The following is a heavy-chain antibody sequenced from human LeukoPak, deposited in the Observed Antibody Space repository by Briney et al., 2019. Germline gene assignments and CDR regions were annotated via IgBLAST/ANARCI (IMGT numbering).Heavy chain of an antibody. V-gene: IGHV3-43*01. CDR3: AKARGLIGGAFDI. Sequence: GGSLRLSCAASGFIFDDYLIHWVRQRPGKGLEWVSLISWDGGVTYHADSVKGRFTISRDNSKNSLYLQMNILRTEDTALYYCAKARGLIGGAFDIWGQGTMVTVSS. CDR2: ISWDGGVT. CDR1: GFIFDDYL. J-gene: IGHJ3*02. D-gene: IGHD3-22*01.